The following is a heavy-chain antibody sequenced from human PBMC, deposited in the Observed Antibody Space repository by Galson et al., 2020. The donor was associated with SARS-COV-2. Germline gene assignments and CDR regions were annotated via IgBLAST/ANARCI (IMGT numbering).Heavy chain of an antibody. CDR1: GFTFSSYG. J-gene: IGHJ6*02. CDR2: IWYDGSNK. D-gene: IGHD3-9*01. V-gene: IGHV3-33*01. CDR3: AREVGGDLKNEIVTGYYPSYDYYGMDV. Sequence: GGSLRLSCAASGFTFSSYGMHWVRQAPGKGLEWVAVIWYDGSNKYYADSVKGRFTISRDNSKNTLYLQMNSLRAEDTAVYYCAREVGGDLKNEIVTGYYPSYDYYGMDVWGQGTTVTVSS.